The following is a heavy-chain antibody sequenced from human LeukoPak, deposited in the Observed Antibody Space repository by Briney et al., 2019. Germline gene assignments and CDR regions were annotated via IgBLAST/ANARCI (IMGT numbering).Heavy chain of an antibody. V-gene: IGHV1-24*01. Sequence: ASVTVSCTVSGYTLTELSMHWVRQAPGKGLEWMGGFDPEDGETIYAQKFQGRVTMTEDTSTDTAYMELSSLRSEDTAVYYCAKADKYQLLLFDYWGQGTLVTVSS. J-gene: IGHJ4*02. D-gene: IGHD2-2*01. CDR2: FDPEDGET. CDR3: AKADKYQLLLFDY. CDR1: GYTLTELS.